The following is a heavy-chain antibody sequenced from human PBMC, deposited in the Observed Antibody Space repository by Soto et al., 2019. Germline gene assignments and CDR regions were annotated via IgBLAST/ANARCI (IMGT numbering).Heavy chain of an antibody. Sequence: PSETLSLTCTVSGGSISSSSYYWGWIRQPPGKGLEWIGSIYYSGSTYYNPSLKSRVTISVDTSKNQFSLKLSSVTAADTAVYYCARHESSRVIVVVPAAIGYWGQGTLVTVSS. D-gene: IGHD2-2*01. CDR2: IYYSGST. CDR3: ARHESSRVIVVVPAAIGY. J-gene: IGHJ4*02. V-gene: IGHV4-39*01. CDR1: GGSISSSSYY.